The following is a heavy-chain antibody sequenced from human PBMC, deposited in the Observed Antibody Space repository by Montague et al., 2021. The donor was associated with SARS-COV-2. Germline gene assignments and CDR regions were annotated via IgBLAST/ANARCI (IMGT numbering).Heavy chain of an antibody. V-gene: IGHV4-59*02. D-gene: IGHD1-14*01. CDR3: AGETMTGDAFGI. CDR1: GASVSSSD. CDR2: FYSVGST. J-gene: IGHJ3*02. Sequence: SETLSLTCTVSGASVSSSDWGWIRQFPGKGLEWIGYFYSVGSTDYNPSLKSRVTISRDTSKNQFSLKVRSVTAADTAIYYCAGETMTGDAFGIWGQGTMVTVSS.